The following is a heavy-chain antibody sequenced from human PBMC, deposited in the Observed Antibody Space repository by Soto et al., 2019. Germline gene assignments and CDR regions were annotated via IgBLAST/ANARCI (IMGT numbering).Heavy chain of an antibody. J-gene: IGHJ6*02. Sequence: PSETLSLTCAVYGGSFSGYYWSWIRQPPGKGLEWIGEISHSGSTNYNPSLKSRVTISVDTSKNQFSLKLSSVTAADTAVYYCARQGAYYDILTGSSPLDYGMDVWGQGTTVTVSS. CDR1: GGSFSGYY. V-gene: IGHV4-34*01. CDR2: ISHSGST. CDR3: ARQGAYYDILTGSSPLDYGMDV. D-gene: IGHD3-9*01.